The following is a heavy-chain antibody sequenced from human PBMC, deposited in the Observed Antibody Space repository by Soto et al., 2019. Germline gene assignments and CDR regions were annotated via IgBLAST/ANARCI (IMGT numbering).Heavy chain of an antibody. CDR2: IQSKTDGGTT. Sequence: GGSLRLSCAASGFAFNYAWMNWVRQAPGKGLEWVGRIQSKTDGGTTDYAEPVKGRFTISRDDSKTTLYLRMNSLETEDTAVYYCTTTEGDTSVGYWGQGTLVTVSS. J-gene: IGHJ4*02. CDR1: GFAFNYAW. CDR3: TTTEGDTSVGY. D-gene: IGHD2-2*01. V-gene: IGHV3-15*07.